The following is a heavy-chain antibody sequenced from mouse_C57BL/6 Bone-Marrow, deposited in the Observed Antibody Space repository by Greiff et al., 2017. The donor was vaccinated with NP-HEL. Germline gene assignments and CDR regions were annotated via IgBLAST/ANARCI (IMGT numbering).Heavy chain of an antibody. CDR2: IDPSDSYT. Sequence: QVQLQQPGAELVMPGASVKLSCKASGYTFTSYWMHWVKQRPGQGLEWIGEIDPSDSYTNYIQKFKGKSTLTVDKSSSTAYMQLSSLTSEDSAVYYCAVTTVVDYYAMDYWGQGTSVTVSS. J-gene: IGHJ4*01. V-gene: IGHV1-69*01. CDR3: AVTTVVDYYAMDY. CDR1: GYTFTSYW. D-gene: IGHD1-1*01.